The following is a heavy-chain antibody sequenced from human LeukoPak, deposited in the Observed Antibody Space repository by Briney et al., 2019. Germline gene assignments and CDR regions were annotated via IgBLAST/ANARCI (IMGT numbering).Heavy chain of an antibody. D-gene: IGHD2/OR15-2a*01. CDR3: ARHVRGFPSMKYYMDV. CDR1: GGSFSGYY. J-gene: IGHJ6*03. Sequence: SETLSLTCAVYGGSFSGYYWSWIRQPPGKGLEWIGEINHSGSTNYNPSLKSRVTISVDTSKNQFSLKLSSVTAADTAVYYCARHVRGFPSMKYYMDVWGKGTTVTVS. CDR2: INHSGST. V-gene: IGHV4-34*01.